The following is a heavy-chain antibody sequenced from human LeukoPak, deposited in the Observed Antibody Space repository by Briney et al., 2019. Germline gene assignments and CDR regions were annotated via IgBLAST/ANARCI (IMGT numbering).Heavy chain of an antibody. CDR2: TSSSDDGT. D-gene: IGHD2-21*01. V-gene: IGHV3-23*01. CDR1: GFTFSSYG. CDR3: ARAPVTSCRGAFCYPFDY. J-gene: IGHJ4*02. Sequence: GGSLRLSCAASGFTFSSYGMHWVRQAPGKGLEWVSATSSSDDGTYYADSVRGRFTISRDNSKNTLYLQMNRLRVEDAALYYCARAPVTSCRGAFCYPFDYWGQGILVTVSS.